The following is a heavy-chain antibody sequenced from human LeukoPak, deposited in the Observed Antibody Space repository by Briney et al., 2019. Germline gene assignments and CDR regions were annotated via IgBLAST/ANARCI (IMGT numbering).Heavy chain of an antibody. Sequence: ASVNVSCVASGYTFTSYGISWVRQAPGQGLESLGGFDPEDGERIFAEKFQGRVIMTDDTSTDTAYMEMSSLTSEDTAVYYCSTLLSSNYHDHWGQGTLVTVAS. CDR3: STLLSSNYHDH. CDR1: GYTFTSYG. D-gene: IGHD4/OR15-4a*01. J-gene: IGHJ4*02. CDR2: FDPEDGER. V-gene: IGHV1-24*01.